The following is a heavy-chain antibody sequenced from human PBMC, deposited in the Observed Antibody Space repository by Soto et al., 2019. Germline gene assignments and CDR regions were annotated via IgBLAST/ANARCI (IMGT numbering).Heavy chain of an antibody. Sequence: EVQLVESGGGLVQPGGSLRLSCSASGFTFSYYAMHWVRQAPGKGLEYVSAISSNGDNTYYADSVKGRFTISRDISKNTLYLQMSSLRAEDTAVYYGVRSTGSHDLWGQGTLVTVSS. CDR3: VRSTGSHDL. D-gene: IGHD1-26*01. V-gene: IGHV3-64D*06. CDR1: GFTFSYYA. J-gene: IGHJ4*02. CDR2: ISSNGDNT.